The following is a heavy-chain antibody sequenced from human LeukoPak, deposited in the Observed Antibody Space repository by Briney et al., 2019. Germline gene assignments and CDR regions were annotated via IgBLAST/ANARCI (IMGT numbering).Heavy chain of an antibody. CDR1: GGSISSYY. D-gene: IGHD3-22*01. CDR2: IYYSGST. V-gene: IGHV4-59*01. CDR3: ARVTGYMIEDYFDY. Sequence: SETLSLTRTVSGGSISSYYWSWIRQPPGKGLEWIGYIYYSGSTNYNPSLKSRVTISVDTSKNQFSLRLRSVTAADTAVYYCARVTGYMIEDYFDYWGQGTLVTVSS. J-gene: IGHJ4*02.